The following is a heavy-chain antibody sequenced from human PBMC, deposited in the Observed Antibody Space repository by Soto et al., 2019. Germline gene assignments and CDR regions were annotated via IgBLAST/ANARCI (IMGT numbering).Heavy chain of an antibody. Sequence: EVQLVESGGGLVQPGGSLRLSCAASGFTFNTYWMQWVRQAPGKGLVWVSRIKRDGSSTNYAESVKGRFTISRDNAKNTLFLQMNSLGAEDTAVYYCATGGSGYFTYWGQGKLVTVSS. CDR2: IKRDGSST. CDR3: ATGGSGYFTY. V-gene: IGHV3-74*01. CDR1: GFTFNTYW. J-gene: IGHJ4*02. D-gene: IGHD3-22*01.